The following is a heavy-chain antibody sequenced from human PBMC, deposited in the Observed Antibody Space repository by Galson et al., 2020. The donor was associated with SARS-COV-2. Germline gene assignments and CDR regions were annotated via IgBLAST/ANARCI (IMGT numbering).Heavy chain of an antibody. D-gene: IGHD3-22*01. J-gene: IGHJ4*02. CDR3: ASNYYDTSGQPDY. CDR1: GFSFISYS. CDR2: ISRSSSTI. V-gene: IGHV3-48*01. Sequence: GGSLRLSCAASGFSFISYSMNWVRQAPGKGLEWVSYISRSSSTIYYADSVKGRFTISRDNAKNSLYLRMNSLRAEDTAVYYCASNYYDTSGQPDYWGQGTLVTVSS.